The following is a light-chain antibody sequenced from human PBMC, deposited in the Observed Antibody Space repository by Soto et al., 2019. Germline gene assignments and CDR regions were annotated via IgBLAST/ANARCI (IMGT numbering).Light chain of an antibody. CDR3: HQYSTYSYT. Sequence: DIQMTQSRSTLSASVGDIVTITCRASQSISSWLAWYQQKPGEAPKLLIYKASTLQSGVPSRFSGSGSGTEFSLTISSLQPDDFATYYCHQYSTYSYTFGQGTKLEI. V-gene: IGKV1-5*03. CDR2: KAS. CDR1: QSISSW. J-gene: IGKJ2*01.